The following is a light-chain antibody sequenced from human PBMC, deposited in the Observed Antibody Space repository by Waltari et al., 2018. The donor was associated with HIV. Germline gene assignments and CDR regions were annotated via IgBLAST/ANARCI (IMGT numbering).Light chain of an antibody. V-gene: IGLV1-47*01. CDR3: AAWDDSLSGVV. Sequence: QSVLTQPPSASGTPGQRVTISCSGSSSNIGSNYVYWYQQLPGTAPKLLIYRNNQLPSGVPDRFSRSKSGTSASLAISGLRSEDEADYDCAAWDDSLSGVVFGGGTKLTVL. CDR1: SSNIGSNY. CDR2: RNN. J-gene: IGLJ2*01.